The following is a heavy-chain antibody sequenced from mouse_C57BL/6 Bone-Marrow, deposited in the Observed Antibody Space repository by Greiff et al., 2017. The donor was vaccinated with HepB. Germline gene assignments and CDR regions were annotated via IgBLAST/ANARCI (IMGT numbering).Heavy chain of an antibody. Sequence: VQLQQSGAELLKPGASVKLSCKATGYTFTGYWIEWVKQRPGHGLEWIGEILPGSGSTNYNEKFKGKATFTADTSSNTAYMQLSSLTTEDSAIYYCAREGFYYGSSAWFADWGQGTLVTVSA. V-gene: IGHV1-9*01. J-gene: IGHJ3*01. CDR3: AREGFYYGSSAWFAD. D-gene: IGHD1-1*01. CDR2: ILPGSGST. CDR1: GYTFTGYW.